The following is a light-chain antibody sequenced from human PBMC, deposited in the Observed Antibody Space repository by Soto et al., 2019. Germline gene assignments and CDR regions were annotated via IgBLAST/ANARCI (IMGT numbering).Light chain of an antibody. CDR1: SSXVGGYNY. CDR3: CSYAGSYTFVV. V-gene: IGLV2-11*01. J-gene: IGLJ2*01. Sequence: QSALTQPRSVSGSPGQSVTISCTGTSSXVGGYNYVSWYQQHPGKAPKLMIYDVSKRPSGVPDRFSGSKSGNTASLTISGLQAEDEADYYCCSYAGSYTFVVFGGGTKVTVL. CDR2: DVS.